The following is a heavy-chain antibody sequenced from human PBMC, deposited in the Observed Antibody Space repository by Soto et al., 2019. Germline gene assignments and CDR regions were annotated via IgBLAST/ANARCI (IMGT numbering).Heavy chain of an antibody. CDR2: IIPIFGTA. CDR3: ARDVATYWGGDCYSRPHNWFDP. J-gene: IGHJ5*02. CDR1: GGTFSSYA. V-gene: IGHV1-69*01. Sequence: QVQLVQSGAEVKKPGSSVKVSCKASGGTFSSYAISWVRQAPGQGLEWMGGIIPIFGTAHYAQKFQGRVTITADESTGTAYMELSSLRSEDTAVYYCARDVATYWGGDCYSRPHNWFDPWGQGTLGTVSS. D-gene: IGHD2-21*02.